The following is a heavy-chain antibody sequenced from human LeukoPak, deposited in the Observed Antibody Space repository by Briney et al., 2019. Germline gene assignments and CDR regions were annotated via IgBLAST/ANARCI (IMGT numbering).Heavy chain of an antibody. D-gene: IGHD1-26*01. J-gene: IGHJ4*02. CDR1: GFTFNNYA. Sequence: GGSLRLSCAASGFTFNNYAMSWVRQAPGKGLEWVSAISGSGGSTYYADSVKGRFTISRDNSKNTLYLQMNSLRAEDTAVYYCAKDRYSGSYLEYFDYWGQGTLVTVSS. CDR2: ISGSGGST. V-gene: IGHV3-23*01. CDR3: AKDRYSGSYLEYFDY.